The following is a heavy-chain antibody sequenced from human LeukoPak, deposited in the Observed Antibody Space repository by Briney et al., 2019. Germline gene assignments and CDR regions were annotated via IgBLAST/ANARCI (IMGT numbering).Heavy chain of an antibody. CDR1: GGSISSGGYY. D-gene: IGHD3-3*01. Sequence: PSETLSLTCTVSGGSISSGGYYWSWIRQPPGKGLEWIGYIYHSGSTYYNPSLKSRVTISVDRSKNQFSLKLSSVTAADTAVYYCARQPPHYDFWSGSYWGQGTLVTVSP. J-gene: IGHJ4*02. V-gene: IGHV4-30-2*01. CDR2: IYHSGST. CDR3: ARQPPHYDFWSGSY.